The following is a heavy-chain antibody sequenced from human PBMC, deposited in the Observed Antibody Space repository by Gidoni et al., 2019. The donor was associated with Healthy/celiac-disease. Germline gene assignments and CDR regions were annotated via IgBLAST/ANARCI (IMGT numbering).Heavy chain of an antibody. V-gene: IGHV3-48*03. J-gene: IGHJ1*01. CDR2: ISSSSSTI. Sequence: EVQLVESGGCLVHPGGSLRLDCAASGFTFSSYEMNWVRQAPGKGLEWVSYISSSSSTIYYAGSVKGRFTISRDNAKNSLYLQMNSLGAEDTAVYYCARGPLGGSYYGHFQHWGQGTLVTVSS. CDR1: GFTFSSYE. CDR3: ARGPLGGSYYGHFQH. D-gene: IGHD1-26*01.